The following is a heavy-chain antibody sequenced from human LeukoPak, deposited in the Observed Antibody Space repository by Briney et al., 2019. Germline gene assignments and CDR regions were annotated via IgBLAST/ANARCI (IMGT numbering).Heavy chain of an antibody. D-gene: IGHD2-15*01. CDR1: GGSISSISYY. CDR3: ARAVIRDSSGGSHYYYMDV. CDR2: IYYSGST. J-gene: IGHJ6*03. V-gene: IGHV4-39*07. Sequence: IPSETLSLTCTVSGGSISSISYYWGWIRQPPGKGLEWIGSIYYSGSTYDNPSLKSRVTMSVDTSKNQFSLKLSSVTAADRAVYYCARAVIRDSSGGSHYYYMDVWGKGTTVIVSS.